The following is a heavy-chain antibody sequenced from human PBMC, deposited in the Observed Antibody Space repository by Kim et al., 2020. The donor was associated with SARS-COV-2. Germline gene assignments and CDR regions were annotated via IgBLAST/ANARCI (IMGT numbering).Heavy chain of an antibody. V-gene: IGHV4-34*01. CDR3: AQLTSYDYGDYDFDY. CDR1: GGSFSGYY. Sequence: SETLSLTCAVYGGSFSGYYWSWIRQPPGKGLEWIGEINHSGSTNYNPSLKSRVTISVDTSKNQFSLKLSSVTAADTAVYYCAQLTSYDYGDYDFDYWGQGTLVTVSS. CDR2: INHSGST. J-gene: IGHJ4*02. D-gene: IGHD4-17*01.